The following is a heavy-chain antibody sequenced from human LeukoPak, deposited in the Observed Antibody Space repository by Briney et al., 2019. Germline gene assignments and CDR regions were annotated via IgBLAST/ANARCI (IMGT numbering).Heavy chain of an antibody. Sequence: SQTLSLTCTVSGGSISSGGYYWSWIRQPPGKGLEWIGEINHSGSTNYNPSLKSRVTISEDTSKNQFSLKLSSVTAADTAVYYCASSSGYYQPEEGFDYWGQGTLVTVSS. CDR3: ASSSGYYQPEEGFDY. J-gene: IGHJ4*02. CDR1: GGSISSGGYY. V-gene: IGHV4-30-2*01. D-gene: IGHD3-22*01. CDR2: INHSGST.